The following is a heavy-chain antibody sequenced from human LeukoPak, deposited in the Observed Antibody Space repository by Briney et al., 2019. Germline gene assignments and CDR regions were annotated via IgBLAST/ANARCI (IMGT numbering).Heavy chain of an antibody. CDR2: INWNGGST. V-gene: IGHV3-20*04. J-gene: IGHJ5*02. CDR1: GFTFDDYG. D-gene: IGHD3-10*01. CDR3: ARVALYGSGINWFDP. Sequence: PGGSLRLFCAASGFTFDDYGMSWVRQAPGKGLEWVSGINWNGGSTGYADSVKGRFTISRDNAKNSLYLQMNSLRAEDTALYYCARVALYGSGINWFDPWGQGTLVTVSS.